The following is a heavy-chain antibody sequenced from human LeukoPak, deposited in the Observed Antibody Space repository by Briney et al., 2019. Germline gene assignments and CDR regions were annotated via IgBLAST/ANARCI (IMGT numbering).Heavy chain of an antibody. CDR3: ARDPGQYYDILTGYYTPYYFDY. V-gene: IGHV1-18*01. D-gene: IGHD3-9*01. J-gene: IGHJ4*02. Sequence: ASVKVSCKASGYSFNSYGISWVRQAPGQGLEWMGWISTYNADTDYAQKLQGRVTMTTDTSTTTAYMELRGLRPDDTAVYYCARDPGQYYDILTGYYTPYYFDYWGQGTLVTVSS. CDR1: GYSFNSYG. CDR2: ISTYNADT.